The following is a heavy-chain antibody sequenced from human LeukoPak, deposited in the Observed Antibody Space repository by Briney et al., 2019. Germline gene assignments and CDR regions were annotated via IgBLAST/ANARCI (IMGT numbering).Heavy chain of an antibody. J-gene: IGHJ4*02. CDR1: GGSFSGYY. Sequence: PSETLSLTCAVYGGSFSGYYWSWIRQPPGKGLEWIGEINHSGSTNYNPSLKSRVTISVDTSKNQFSLKLSSVTAADTAVYYCAYSSSSIAGVDYWGQGTLVTVSS. CDR3: AYSSSSIAGVDY. D-gene: IGHD6-13*01. CDR2: INHSGST. V-gene: IGHV4-34*01.